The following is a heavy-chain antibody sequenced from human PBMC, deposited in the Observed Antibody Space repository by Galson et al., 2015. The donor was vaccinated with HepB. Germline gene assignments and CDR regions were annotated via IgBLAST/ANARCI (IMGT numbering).Heavy chain of an antibody. D-gene: IGHD3-3*01. CDR1: GFTFSSYS. J-gene: IGHJ6*02. V-gene: IGHV3-21*01. Sequence: SLRLSCAASGFTFSSYSMNWVRQAPGKGLEWVSSISSSSSYIYYADSVKGRFTISRDNAKSSLYLQMNSLRAEDTAVYYCARDILGDPPYYDFWSGYGYYYYGMDVWGQGTTVTVSS. CDR2: ISSSSSYI. CDR3: ARDILGDPPYYDFWSGYGYYYYGMDV.